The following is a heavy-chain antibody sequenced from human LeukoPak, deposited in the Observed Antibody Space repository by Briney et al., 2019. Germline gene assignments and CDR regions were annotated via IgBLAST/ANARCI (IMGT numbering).Heavy chain of an antibody. D-gene: IGHD6-25*01. Sequence: GRSLRLSCAASGFTFGTYGLHWVRKAPGQGLEWVAVIWNDGTTKDYADSVKGRFTISRDNSKNTLYLQMDSLRAEDTAVYYCARDRGLSPFDYWGQGTLVTVSS. CDR3: ARDRGLSPFDY. V-gene: IGHV3-33*01. J-gene: IGHJ4*02. CDR1: GFTFGTYG. CDR2: IWNDGTTK.